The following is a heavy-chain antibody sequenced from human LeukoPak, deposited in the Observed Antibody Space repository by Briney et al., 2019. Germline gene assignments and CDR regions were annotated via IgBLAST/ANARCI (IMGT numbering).Heavy chain of an antibody. V-gene: IGHV4-38-2*02. CDR2: IYHSGST. CDR1: GYSISSGYY. Sequence: SETLSLTCTVSGYSISSGYYWGWIRQPPGQGLEWIGSIYHSGSTYYNPSLKSRVTISVDTSKDQFSLKLSSVTAADTAVYYCARGVLVAFDYWGQGTLVTVSS. CDR3: ARGVLVAFDY. J-gene: IGHJ4*02. D-gene: IGHD3-3*02.